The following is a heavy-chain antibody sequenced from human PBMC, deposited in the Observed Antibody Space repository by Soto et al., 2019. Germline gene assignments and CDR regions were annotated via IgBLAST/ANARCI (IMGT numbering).Heavy chain of an antibody. CDR3: AKDRKMVVVVPAAPNMGRAFDP. Sequence: ESGGGVVQPGRSLRLSCAASGFTFSSYGMHWVRQAPGKGLEWVAVISYDGSNKYYADSVKGRFTISRDNSKNTLYLQMNSLRAEDTAVYYCAKDRKMVVVVPAAPNMGRAFDPWGQGTLVTVSS. J-gene: IGHJ5*02. D-gene: IGHD2-2*01. CDR1: GFTFSSYG. V-gene: IGHV3-30*18. CDR2: ISYDGSNK.